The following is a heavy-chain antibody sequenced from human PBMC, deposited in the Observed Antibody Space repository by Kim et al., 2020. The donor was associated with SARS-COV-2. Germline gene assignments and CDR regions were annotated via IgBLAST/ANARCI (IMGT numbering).Heavy chain of an antibody. V-gene: IGHV1-18*01. CDR2: FSPYNGNA. CDR1: GYTFSTSA. Sequence: ASVKVSCKTSGYTFSTSAISWVRQVPGQGLEWVGWFSPYNGNANYAQKLKGRVTMTTDTPTSTAYMELRSLGLDDTAVYYCATHRRGVAGVFEYWGQGTLVTVSS. J-gene: IGHJ4*02. D-gene: IGHD3-10*01. CDR3: ATHRRGVAGVFEY.